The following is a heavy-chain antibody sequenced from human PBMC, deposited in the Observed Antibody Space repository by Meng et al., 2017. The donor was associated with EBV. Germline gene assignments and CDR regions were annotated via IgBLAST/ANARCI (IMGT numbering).Heavy chain of an antibody. Sequence: VRLGQCAAEVKKPGSSVKVSCKTSGGPFRNYAISWVRQAPGQGLEWMGWINTNTGNPTYAQGFTGRFVFSLDTSVSTAYLQISSLKAEDTAVYYCARDILYVWGQGTLVTVSS. CDR2: INTNTGNP. CDR1: GGPFRNYA. V-gene: IGHV7-4-1*02. J-gene: IGHJ4*02. CDR3: ARDILYV. D-gene: IGHD3-9*01.